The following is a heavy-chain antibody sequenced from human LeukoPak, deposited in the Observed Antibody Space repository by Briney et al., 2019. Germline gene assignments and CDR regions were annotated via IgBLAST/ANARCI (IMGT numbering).Heavy chain of an antibody. CDR1: GASISNYY. CDR3: ARLGSYHDF. J-gene: IGHJ4*02. V-gene: IGHV4-4*09. Sequence: SETLSLTCTVSGASISNYYWSWIRQTPEKGLEWMGHIHSSGGSSYYPSLRSRLTLSIDTSRNQLSLKLPSVTAADTAVYFCARLGSYHDFWGQGALVTVSS. D-gene: IGHD1-26*01. CDR2: IHSSGGS.